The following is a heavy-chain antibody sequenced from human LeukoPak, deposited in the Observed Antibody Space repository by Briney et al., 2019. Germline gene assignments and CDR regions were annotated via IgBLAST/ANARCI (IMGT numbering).Heavy chain of an antibody. J-gene: IGHJ4*02. CDR3: ARSGIAAAGTVGFDY. CDR2: IIPIFGTA. D-gene: IGHD6-13*01. CDR1: GGTSSSYA. V-gene: IGHV1-69*05. Sequence: SVKVSCKASGGTSSSYAISWVRQAPGQGLEWMGGIIPIFGTANYAQKFQGRVTITTDESTSTAYMELSSLRSEDTAVYYCARSGIAAAGTVGFDYWGQGTLVTVSS.